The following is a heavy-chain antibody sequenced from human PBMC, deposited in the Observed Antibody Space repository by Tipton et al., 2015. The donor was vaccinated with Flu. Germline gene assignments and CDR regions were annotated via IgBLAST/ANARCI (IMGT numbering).Heavy chain of an antibody. Sequence: SLRLSCAASGFTFDTYTFHWVRQAPGRELEWLAVIQFDGGQKYYADSVRGRFTISRDNSKSTLYLQMDSLRPEDTAVYYCARAHSSTWHNFDLWGQGTLVTVSS. CDR1: GFTFDTYT. CDR2: IQFDGGQK. J-gene: IGHJ4*02. D-gene: IGHD6-13*01. V-gene: IGHV3-30-3*01. CDR3: ARAHSSTWHNFDL.